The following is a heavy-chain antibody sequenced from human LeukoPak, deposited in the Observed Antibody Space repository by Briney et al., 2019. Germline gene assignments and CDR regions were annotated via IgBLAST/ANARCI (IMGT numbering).Heavy chain of an antibody. V-gene: IGHV3-11*01. J-gene: IGHJ4*02. CDR3: ARDLRDCSGGSCYIFDY. D-gene: IGHD2-15*01. Sequence: SGGSLRLSCAASGFIFSDYYMNWIRQAPGKGLEWVSYISSGGSTIFYADFVRGRFTISSDNAKNSLFLQMNGLGPKDTAVYYCARDLRDCSGGSCYIFDYRGQRSLVTLSS. CDR1: GFIFSDYY. CDR2: ISSGGSTI.